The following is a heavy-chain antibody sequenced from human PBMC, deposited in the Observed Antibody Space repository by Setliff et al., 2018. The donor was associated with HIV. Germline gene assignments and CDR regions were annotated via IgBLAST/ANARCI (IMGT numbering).Heavy chain of an antibody. CDR2: IYHSGSA. Sequence: SETLSLTCAVSGGSISSSNWWTWVRQPPGKGLEWVGEIYHSGSANYNPSLKSRVTISVDKSKNQFSLKLTSVTAADTAVYYCARDGRDVHYWGQGTLVTVSS. V-gene: IGHV4-4*02. CDR3: ARDGRDVHY. J-gene: IGHJ4*02. CDR1: GGSISSSNW.